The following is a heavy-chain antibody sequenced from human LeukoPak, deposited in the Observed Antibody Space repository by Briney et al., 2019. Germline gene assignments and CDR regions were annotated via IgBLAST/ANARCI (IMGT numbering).Heavy chain of an antibody. CDR1: GGSISSSSYY. J-gene: IGHJ4*02. CDR2: INYSGNT. Sequence: SETLSLTCTVSGGSISSSSYYWGWIRQPPGKGLEWIGSINYSGNTYYNPSLKSRVTISVDTSKNQFSLKLSSVTAADTAVYYCARGYSGYDTHYTIDYWGQGTLVTVSS. CDR3: ARGYSGYDTHYTIDY. D-gene: IGHD5-12*01. V-gene: IGHV4-39*07.